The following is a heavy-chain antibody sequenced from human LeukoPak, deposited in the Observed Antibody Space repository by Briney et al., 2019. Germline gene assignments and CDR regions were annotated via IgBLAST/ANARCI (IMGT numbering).Heavy chain of an antibody. D-gene: IGHD3-22*01. CDR1: GFTFSSYW. V-gene: IGHV3-7*01. J-gene: IGHJ4*02. CDR3: ARVTTMIVEYYFDY. Sequence: PGGSLRLSCAASGFTFSSYWMSWVRQAPGKWLEWVANVKQDGSEKYYVDSVKGRFTISRDNAKNSLYLQMNSLRAEDTAVYYCARVTTMIVEYYFDYWGQGTLVTVSS. CDR2: VKQDGSEK.